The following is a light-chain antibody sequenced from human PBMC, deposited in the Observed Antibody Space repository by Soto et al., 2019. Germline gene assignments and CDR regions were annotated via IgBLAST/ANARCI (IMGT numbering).Light chain of an antibody. V-gene: IGLV1-51*01. J-gene: IGLJ2*01. CDR1: SSNIGKNY. CDR2: DNN. Sequence: QSALTQPPAVSAAPGQKVTISCSGSSSNIGKNYVSWYQRLPGTAPKLLIYDNNERSSGIPDRFSGSKSGTSATLGIAGLQTGDEADYYCGTWDTSLSAVLFGGGTKVTVL. CDR3: GTWDTSLSAVL.